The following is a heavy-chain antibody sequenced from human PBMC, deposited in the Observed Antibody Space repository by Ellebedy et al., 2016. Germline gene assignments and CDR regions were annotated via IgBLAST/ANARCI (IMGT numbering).Heavy chain of an antibody. D-gene: IGHD4-17*01. Sequence: GGSLRLXXIASGLNFNTFFMSWVRQAPGKGLEWVSTISAGSDTTRLADSVKGRFTISRDNSRYTLYLQMDSLTAADTAVYYCYYGHYSGFWGQGTLVTVSS. CDR3: YYGHYSGF. CDR2: ISAGSDTT. CDR1: GLNFNTFF. J-gene: IGHJ4*02. V-gene: IGHV3-23*01.